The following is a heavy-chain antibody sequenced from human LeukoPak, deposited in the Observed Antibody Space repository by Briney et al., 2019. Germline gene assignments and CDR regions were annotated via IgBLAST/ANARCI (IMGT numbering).Heavy chain of an antibody. Sequence: SETLSLTCTVSGGSVSSGSYYWSWIRQPPGKGLEWIGYIYYSGSTNYNPSLKSRVTISVDTSKNQFPLKLSSVTAADTAVYYCASGYSGYDDALDIWGQGTMVTVSS. D-gene: IGHD5-12*01. CDR3: ASGYSGYDDALDI. V-gene: IGHV4-61*01. CDR1: GGSVSSGSYY. CDR2: IYYSGST. J-gene: IGHJ3*02.